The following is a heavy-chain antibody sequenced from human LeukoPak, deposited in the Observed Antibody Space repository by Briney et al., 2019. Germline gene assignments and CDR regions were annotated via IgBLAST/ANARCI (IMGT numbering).Heavy chain of an antibody. CDR2: IYVTGT. CDR3: ARHIGGGIEDMDV. V-gene: IGHV4-59*08. CDR1: GGSIGTYY. Sequence: SETLSLTCTVSGGSIGTYYWSWVRHSPGTGLEWIGYIYVTGTRYNPYLQSRVTISVDRSRNQFFLKMTSVTAADTAVYYCARHIGGGIEDMDVWGRGTKVTVSS. D-gene: IGHD3-16*02. J-gene: IGHJ6*03.